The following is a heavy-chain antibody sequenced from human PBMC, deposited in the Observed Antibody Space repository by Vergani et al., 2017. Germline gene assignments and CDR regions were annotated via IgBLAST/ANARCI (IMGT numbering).Heavy chain of an antibody. V-gene: IGHV3-30*18. Sequence: VQLVESGGGVVQPGRSLRLSCAASGFTFSSYGMHWVRQAPGKGLEGVAVISYAGSNKYYADSVKGRFTISRDNSKNTLYLQMNSLRAEDTAVYYCAKVAYSSSWYFDYWGQGTLVTVSS. CDR3: AKVAYSSSWYFDY. CDR1: GFTFSSYG. J-gene: IGHJ4*02. CDR2: ISYAGSNK. D-gene: IGHD6-13*01.